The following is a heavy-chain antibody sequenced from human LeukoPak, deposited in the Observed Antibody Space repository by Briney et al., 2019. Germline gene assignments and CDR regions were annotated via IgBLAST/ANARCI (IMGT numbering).Heavy chain of an antibody. V-gene: IGHV1-2*02. CDR1: GYTFTGYF. CDR3: AKDYGGYSSSWCDY. D-gene: IGHD6-13*01. Sequence: ASVKVSCKSSGYTFTGYFIHWVRQAPGQGLEWEGWINLNSGGTNYAQKFQGRVTMTRDTSISTAYMALSSLRPEDTAVYYCAKDYGGYSSSWCDYWGQGTLVTVSS. CDR2: INLNSGGT. J-gene: IGHJ4*02.